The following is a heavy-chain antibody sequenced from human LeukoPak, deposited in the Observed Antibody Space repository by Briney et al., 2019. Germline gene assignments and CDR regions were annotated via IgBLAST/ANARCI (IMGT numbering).Heavy chain of an antibody. Sequence: SVKVSCKASGGTFSSYAISWVRQAPGQGLEWMGGIIPIFGTANHAQKFQGRVTITADESTSTAYMELSSLRSEDTAVYYCAREIAAPAQDNWFDPWGQGTLVTVSS. CDR3: AREIAAPAQDNWFDP. CDR2: IIPIFGTA. J-gene: IGHJ5*02. D-gene: IGHD6-13*01. V-gene: IGHV1-69*01. CDR1: GGTFSSYA.